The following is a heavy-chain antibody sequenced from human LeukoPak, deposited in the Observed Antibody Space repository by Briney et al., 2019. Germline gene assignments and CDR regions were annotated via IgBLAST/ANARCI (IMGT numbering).Heavy chain of an antibody. Sequence: SETLSLTCTVSGGSISSYYWSWIRQPAGKGLEWIGRTYTSGSTTYNPSLKSRVTMSVDTSKKQISLKLSSVTAADTAVYYCARERDDFWIGYYHNWFDPWGQGTPVTASS. J-gene: IGHJ5*02. V-gene: IGHV4-4*07. CDR2: TYTSGST. D-gene: IGHD3-3*01. CDR1: GGSISSYY. CDR3: ARERDDFWIGYYHNWFDP.